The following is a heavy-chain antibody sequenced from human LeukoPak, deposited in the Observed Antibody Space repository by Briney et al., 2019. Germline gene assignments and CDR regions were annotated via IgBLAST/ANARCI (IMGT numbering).Heavy chain of an antibody. V-gene: IGHV3-9*01. J-gene: IGHJ4*02. D-gene: IGHD2/OR15-2a*01. Sequence: GVSLRLSCAASGFTFDDYAMHWVRQAPGKGLEWVSGISWNSGSIGYADSVKGRFTISRDNSKNTLYLQMNSLRAEDTAVYYCAKGILSLFDYWGQGTLVTVSS. CDR2: ISWNSGSI. CDR1: GFTFDDYA. CDR3: AKGILSLFDY.